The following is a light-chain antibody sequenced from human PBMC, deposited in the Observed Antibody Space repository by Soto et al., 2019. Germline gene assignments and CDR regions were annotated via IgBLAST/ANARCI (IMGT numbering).Light chain of an antibody. CDR1: QSVSSSY. Sequence: EIVLTQSPGTLSLSPGERATLSCRASQSVSSSYLAWYQQKPGQAPRRLIYGASSRATGIPDRFSGSGSETDFTLTISRLEPEDFAVYYCQQYCSSLFTFGPGTKVDIK. V-gene: IGKV3-20*01. CDR3: QQYCSSLFT. CDR2: GAS. J-gene: IGKJ3*01.